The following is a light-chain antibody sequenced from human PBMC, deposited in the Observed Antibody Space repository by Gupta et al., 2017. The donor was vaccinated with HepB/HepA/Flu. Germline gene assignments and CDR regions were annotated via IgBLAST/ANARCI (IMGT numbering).Light chain of an antibody. CDR3: QKYDSAPWT. J-gene: IGKJ1*01. V-gene: IGKV1-27*01. CDR1: QGISNY. Sequence: DIQMTQSPSSLSASVGDRVTITCRASQGISNYLAWYQHKPGEVPKLLIYAASTLHSEVPSRFSGSGSGTDFTLTISSLQPEDVAAYYCQKYDSAPWTFGQGTTVEIK. CDR2: AAS.